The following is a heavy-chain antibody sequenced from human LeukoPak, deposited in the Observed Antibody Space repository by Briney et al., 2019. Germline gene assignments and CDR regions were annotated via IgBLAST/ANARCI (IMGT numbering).Heavy chain of an antibody. D-gene: IGHD3-22*01. CDR2: IRSKAYGGTT. CDR1: GFTCPDGA. CDR3: TRAFSYYDSSGHYY. Sequence: GGSLRLSCTASGFTCPDGARSSVRQAPGEGLRWVCFIRSKAYGGTTEYAAYAKGRFTISRHASQSIAYQQMTSLTTEDTAVYYCTRAFSYYDSSGHYYWGQGTLVTVSS. J-gene: IGHJ1*01. V-gene: IGHV3-49*04.